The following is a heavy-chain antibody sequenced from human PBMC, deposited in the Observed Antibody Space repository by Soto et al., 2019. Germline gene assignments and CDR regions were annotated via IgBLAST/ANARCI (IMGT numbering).Heavy chain of an antibody. CDR1: GGTFSSYA. Sequence: QVQLVQTGAEVKKPGSSVKVSCKASGGTFSSYAISWVRQAPGQGLEWMGGIIPIFGTANYAQKFQGRVTIHADEYTSTAYMELSSLRSEDTRVYYCASQQLVSYYYGMDDWGQGTTVTVSS. CDR2: IIPIFGTA. V-gene: IGHV1-69*01. D-gene: IGHD6-13*01. CDR3: ASQQLVSYYYGMDD. J-gene: IGHJ6*02.